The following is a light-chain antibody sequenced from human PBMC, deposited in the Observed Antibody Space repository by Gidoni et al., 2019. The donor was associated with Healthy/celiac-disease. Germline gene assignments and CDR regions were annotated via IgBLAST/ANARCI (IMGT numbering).Light chain of an antibody. CDR1: QSVSSY. Sequence: EIVLTQSPATLSLSPGERATLSCRASQSVSSYLAWYRQKPGQAPRLLIFDASNRATGIPARFSGSGSGTDFTVTISSLEPEDFAVYYCHQRSNWPPEVTFXQXTKLEIK. CDR2: DAS. CDR3: HQRSNWPPEVT. J-gene: IGKJ2*01. V-gene: IGKV3-11*01.